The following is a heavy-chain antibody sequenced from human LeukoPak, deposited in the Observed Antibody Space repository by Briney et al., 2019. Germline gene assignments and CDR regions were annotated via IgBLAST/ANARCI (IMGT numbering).Heavy chain of an antibody. D-gene: IGHD2-2*01. CDR2: INPNSGGT. V-gene: IGHV1-2*02. CDR1: GYTFTDYY. Sequence: SSVKVSCKASGYTFTDYYIQWVRKAPGQGLEGMGWINPNSGGTNSAQKFQGRVTMTRDTSVSTAYMELSRLRSDDTAVYYCARDHCTSSGCYEYYYYGVDVWGQGTTVTVSS. J-gene: IGHJ6*02. CDR3: ARDHCTSSGCYEYYYYGVDV.